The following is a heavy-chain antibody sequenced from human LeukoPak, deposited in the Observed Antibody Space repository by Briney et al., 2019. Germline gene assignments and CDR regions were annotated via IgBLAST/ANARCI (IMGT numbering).Heavy chain of an antibody. CDR2: INHSGST. V-gene: IGHV4-34*01. CDR1: GGSFSGFY. Sequence: SETLSLTCAVYGGSFSGFYWSWIRQPPGKGLQWIGEINHSGSTNYNPSLKSRVTISIDTSKNQFSLKLSSVTAADTAVYYCARGEPQRGMQLWIFDYRGQGTLVTVSS. CDR3: ARGEPQRGMQLWIFDY. D-gene: IGHD5-18*01. J-gene: IGHJ4*02.